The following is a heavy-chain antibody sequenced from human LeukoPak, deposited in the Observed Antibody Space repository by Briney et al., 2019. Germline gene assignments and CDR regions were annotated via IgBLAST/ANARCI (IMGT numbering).Heavy chain of an antibody. Sequence: GGSLRLSCAASGLSFSSYGMHWVRQGPGKGLEWVAAISPDGDNEYYADSVKGRITISRDNSKNTLYLQMISLRSDDTAVYYCAKDGPYTSSFDYWGQRTLVIVSS. V-gene: IGHV3-30*18. CDR1: GLSFSSYG. CDR3: AKDGPYTSSFDY. D-gene: IGHD6-13*01. CDR2: ISPDGDNE. J-gene: IGHJ4*02.